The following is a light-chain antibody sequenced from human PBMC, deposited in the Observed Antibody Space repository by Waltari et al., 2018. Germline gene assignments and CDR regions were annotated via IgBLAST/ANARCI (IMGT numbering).Light chain of an antibody. J-gene: IGLJ1*01. CDR2: SNN. Sequence: QSVLTQPPSASGTPGQRVTISCSGSSSNIGSNTVTWYQQPPGTAPKLLIYSNNQRPSGVPDRFSGSKSGTSASLAISGLQSEDEADYYCAAWDDSLNGYVFGTGTKVTVL. V-gene: IGLV1-44*01. CDR3: AAWDDSLNGYV. CDR1: SSNIGSNT.